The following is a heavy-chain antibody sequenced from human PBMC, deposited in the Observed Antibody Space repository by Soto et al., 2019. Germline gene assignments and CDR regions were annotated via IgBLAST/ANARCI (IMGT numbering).Heavy chain of an antibody. CDR3: ARVSGSYYYGMDV. J-gene: IGHJ6*02. Sequence: QVQLQESGPGLVKPSGTLSLTCAVSGGSISSSNCWSWVRQPPGKGLEWIGEIYHSGSTNFNPSLKSRVTISVDKSKNQFSLKPNSVTAADTAVYYCARVSGSYYYGMDVWGQGTTVTVSS. CDR2: IYHSGST. V-gene: IGHV4-4*02. CDR1: GGSISSSNC.